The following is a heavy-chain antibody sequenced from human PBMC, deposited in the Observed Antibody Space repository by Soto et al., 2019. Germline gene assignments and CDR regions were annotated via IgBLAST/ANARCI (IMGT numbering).Heavy chain of an antibody. CDR1: GFTFSSYG. CDR2: ISYDGSNK. D-gene: IGHD3-22*01. Sequence: QVQLVESGGGVVQPGRSLRLSCAASGFTFSSYGMHWVRQAPGKGLEWVAVISYDGSNKYYADSVKGRFTISRDNSKNTLYLQMNSLRAEDTAVYYCAKDTGDSSCYLDAFDIWGQGTMVTVSS. J-gene: IGHJ3*02. V-gene: IGHV3-30*18. CDR3: AKDTGDSSCYLDAFDI.